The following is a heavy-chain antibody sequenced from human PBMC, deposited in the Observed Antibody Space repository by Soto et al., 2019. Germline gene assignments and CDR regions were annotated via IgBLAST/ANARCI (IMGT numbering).Heavy chain of an antibody. D-gene: IGHD3-22*01. CDR2: IWYDGSNK. CDR1: GFTFSSYG. V-gene: IGHV3-33*01. CDR3: ARDDYYDSSGITNYYGMDV. Sequence: RLSCAASGFTFSSYGMHWVRQAPGKGLEWVAVIWYDGSNKYYADSVKGRFTISRDNSKNTLYLQMNSLRAEDTAVYYCARDDYYDSSGITNYYGMDVWGQGTTVTVSS. J-gene: IGHJ6*02.